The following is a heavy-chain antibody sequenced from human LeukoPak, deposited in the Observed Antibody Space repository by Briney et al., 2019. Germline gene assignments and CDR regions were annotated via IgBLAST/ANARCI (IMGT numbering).Heavy chain of an antibody. Sequence: GESLKISCKGSGYSFTNYWIGWVRQMPGQGLEWMGIIYPGDSDTRYSPSLQGQLTMSADKSISTAYLQWSSLKASDTAIYYCARHNYYGSGSYYSAFDIWGQGTMVTVSS. CDR3: ARHNYYGSGSYYSAFDI. D-gene: IGHD3-10*01. CDR1: GYSFTNYW. CDR2: IYPGDSDT. J-gene: IGHJ3*02. V-gene: IGHV5-51*01.